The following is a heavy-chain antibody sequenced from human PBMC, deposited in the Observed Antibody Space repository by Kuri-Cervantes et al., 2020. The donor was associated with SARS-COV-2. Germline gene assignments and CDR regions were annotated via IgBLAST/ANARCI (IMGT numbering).Heavy chain of an antibody. D-gene: IGHD4-23*01. CDR2: ISWNSGSI. J-gene: IGHJ4*02. Sequence: GGSLRLSCAASGFTFDDYATHWVRQAPGKGLEWVSGISWNSGSIGYADPVKGRFTISRDNAKNSLYLQMNSLRAEDTALYYCAKAFYGGNRGGVDYWGQGTLVTVSS. CDR1: GFTFDDYA. CDR3: AKAFYGGNRGGVDY. V-gene: IGHV3-9*01.